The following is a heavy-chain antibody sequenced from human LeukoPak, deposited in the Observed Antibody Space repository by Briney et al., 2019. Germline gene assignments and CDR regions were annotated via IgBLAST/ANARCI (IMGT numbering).Heavy chain of an antibody. Sequence: GGSLRLACAASGFTFSSYSMNWVRQAPGKGLEWVSSISSSSSYIYYADSVKGRFTISRGNAKNSLYLQMNSLRAEDTAVYYCATDPPGYCSGGSCPLGAFDIWGQGTMVTVSS. D-gene: IGHD2-15*01. V-gene: IGHV3-21*01. CDR3: ATDPPGYCSGGSCPLGAFDI. J-gene: IGHJ3*02. CDR2: ISSSSSYI. CDR1: GFTFSSYS.